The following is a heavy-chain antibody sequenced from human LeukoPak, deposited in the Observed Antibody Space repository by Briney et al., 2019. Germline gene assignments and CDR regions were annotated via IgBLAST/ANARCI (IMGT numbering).Heavy chain of an antibody. CDR3: ATGRAYSSVDY. V-gene: IGHV4-59*01. D-gene: IGHD6-19*01. CDR1: GGSISSYY. J-gene: IGHJ4*02. CDR2: IYYTGST. Sequence: PSETLSLTCTVSGGSISSYYWSWIRKPPGKGLKWIGCIYYTGSTNYNPSLKSRVTISVDTSKNQFSLKLSSVTAADTAVYYCATGRAYSSVDYWGQGTLVTVSS.